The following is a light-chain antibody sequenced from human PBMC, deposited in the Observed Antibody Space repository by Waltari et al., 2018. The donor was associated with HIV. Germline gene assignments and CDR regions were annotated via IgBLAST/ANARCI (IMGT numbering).Light chain of an antibody. V-gene: IGKV3-15*01. J-gene: IGKJ1*01. CDR3: QQYGSSPRT. CDR2: GAS. CDR1: QSVSSD. Sequence: EIVMTQSPVTLSVSPGERATLSCRASQSVSSDLAWFQQKPGQAPTLLIYGASNRATGIPARFSGSGSGTEFTLTIGSLQSEDFAVYYCQQYGSSPRTFGHGTKVEIK.